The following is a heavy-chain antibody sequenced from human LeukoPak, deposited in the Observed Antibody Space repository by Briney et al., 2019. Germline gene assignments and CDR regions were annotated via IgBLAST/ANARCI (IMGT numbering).Heavy chain of an antibody. CDR3: ARDLRFYDY. J-gene: IGHJ4*02. D-gene: IGHD3-3*01. CDR1: GFTFSSYW. Sequence: GGSLRLSCAASGFTFSSYWMSWVRRAPRKGLEWVANIKQDGSEKYYVDSVKGRFTISRDNAKSSLYLQMNSLRAEDTAVYYCARDLRFYDYWGQGTLVTVSS. V-gene: IGHV3-7*01. CDR2: IKQDGSEK.